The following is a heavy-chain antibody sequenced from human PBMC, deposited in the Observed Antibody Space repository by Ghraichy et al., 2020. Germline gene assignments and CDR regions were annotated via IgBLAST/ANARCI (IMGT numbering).Heavy chain of an antibody. CDR1: GYTFTSYA. J-gene: IGHJ3*02. Sequence: ASVKVSCKASGYTFTSYAMHWVRQAPGQGLEWMGWINAGNGNTKYSQKFQGRVTITRDTSASTAYMELSSLRSEDTAVYYCARLRVREPRRGTTWRLSNDAFDIWGQGTMVTVSS. D-gene: IGHD3-10*01. V-gene: IGHV1-3*01. CDR3: ARLRVREPRRGTTWRLSNDAFDI. CDR2: INAGNGNT.